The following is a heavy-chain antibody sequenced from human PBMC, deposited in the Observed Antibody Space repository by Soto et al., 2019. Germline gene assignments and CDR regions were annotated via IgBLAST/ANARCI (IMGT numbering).Heavy chain of an antibody. CDR3: ARAKGLGVNYYYGMDV. D-gene: IGHD1-26*01. CDR1: GYTSTGYY. V-gene: IGHV1-69*13. Sequence: GASVKVSCKASGYTSTGYYVHWVRQAPGHGLEWLGGIIPIFGTANYAQKFQGRVTITADESTSTAYMELSSLRSEDTAVYYCARAKGLGVNYYYGMDVWGQGTTVTVS. J-gene: IGHJ6*02. CDR2: IIPIFGTA.